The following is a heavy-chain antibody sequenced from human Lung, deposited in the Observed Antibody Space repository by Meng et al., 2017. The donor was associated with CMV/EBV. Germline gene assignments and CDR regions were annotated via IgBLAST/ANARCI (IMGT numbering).Heavy chain of an antibody. CDR1: GFTYSRYS. D-gene: IGHD3-22*01. Sequence: GESXKISXAASGFTYSRYSMNWVRQAPGKGLEWVSSITSSSSYIYYADSVKGRFTTSRDNARNSLYLQMTSLRAEDTAVYYCARDSGAYYDSSGFHFGGQGTLVTVSS. V-gene: IGHV3-21*01. J-gene: IGHJ4*02. CDR3: ARDSGAYYDSSGFHF. CDR2: ITSSSSYI.